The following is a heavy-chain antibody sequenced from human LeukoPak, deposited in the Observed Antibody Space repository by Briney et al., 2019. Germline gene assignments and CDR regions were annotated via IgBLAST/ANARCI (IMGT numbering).Heavy chain of an antibody. D-gene: IGHD5-18*01. V-gene: IGHV4-34*01. CDR3: ARRGYSYGYLWGGFDY. J-gene: IGHJ4*02. CDR2: TNHSGST. Sequence: SETLSLTCAVYGGSFSGYYWSWIRQPPGKGLEWIGETNHSGSTNYNPSLKSRVTISVDTSKNQFSLKLSSVTAADTAVYYCARRGYSYGYLWGGFDYWGQGTLVTVSS. CDR1: GGSFSGYY.